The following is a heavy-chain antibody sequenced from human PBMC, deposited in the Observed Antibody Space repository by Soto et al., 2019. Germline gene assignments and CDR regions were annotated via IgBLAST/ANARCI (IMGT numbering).Heavy chain of an antibody. V-gene: IGHV3-23*01. Sequence: PGGSLRLSCAASGFTFSSYAMSWVRQAPGKGLEWVSAISGSGGSTYYADSVKGRFTISRDNSKNTLYLQMNSLRAEDTAVYYCAKDLAYSSSPPGYMDVWGKGTTVTIS. J-gene: IGHJ6*03. D-gene: IGHD6-6*01. CDR1: GFTFSSYA. CDR3: AKDLAYSSSPPGYMDV. CDR2: ISGSGGST.